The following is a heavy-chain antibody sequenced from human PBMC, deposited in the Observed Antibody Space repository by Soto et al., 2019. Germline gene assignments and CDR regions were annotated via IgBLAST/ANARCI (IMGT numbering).Heavy chain of an antibody. Sequence: SETLSLTRTISGGSISSYYWGCLRQTPGKGLEWIGYVYFSECTNYNPSLKIRVLISIDTSRKQFSLKLNPVTAADSAVYYCTRELDIEHRGYGQRKDWAQG. J-gene: IGHJ4*01. CDR2: VYFSECT. D-gene: IGHD5-12*01. V-gene: IGHV4-59*01. CDR1: GGSISSYY. CDR3: TRELDIEHRGYGQRKD.